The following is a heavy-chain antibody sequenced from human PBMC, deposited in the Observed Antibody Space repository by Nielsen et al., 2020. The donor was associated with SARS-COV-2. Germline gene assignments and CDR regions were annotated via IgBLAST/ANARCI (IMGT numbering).Heavy chain of an antibody. Sequence: WVRQAPGQRLEWVGWIHAGNGNTQYSRKFQDRVTITRDTSTSTAYMELRSLRSDDTAVYYCARDRVRLPDYGDYYYGMDVWGQGTTVTVSS. CDR3: ARDRVRLPDYGDYYYGMDV. V-gene: IGHV1-3*01. CDR2: IHAGNGNT. D-gene: IGHD4-17*01. J-gene: IGHJ6*02.